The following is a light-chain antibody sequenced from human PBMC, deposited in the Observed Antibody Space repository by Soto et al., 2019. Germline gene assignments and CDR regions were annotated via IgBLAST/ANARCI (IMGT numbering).Light chain of an antibody. CDR2: AAS. CDR1: QSVSSSY. CDR3: KPYGSSPWT. J-gene: IGKJ1*01. Sequence: EIVLTQSPGTLSLSPGERATLSCRASQSVSSSYLVWHRQKPGQAPRLLIYAASRRATGIPDRFSGSGSGTDFTLTISRLEPEDFEVYYSKPYGSSPWTCGQGTRWLS. V-gene: IGKV3-20*01.